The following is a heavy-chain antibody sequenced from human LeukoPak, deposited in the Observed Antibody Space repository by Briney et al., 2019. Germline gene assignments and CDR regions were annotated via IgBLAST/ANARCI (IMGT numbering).Heavy chain of an antibody. D-gene: IGHD3-10*01. CDR2: IYHSGRT. V-gene: IGHV4-38-2*02. Sequence: PSETLSLTCTVSGYSISSGYYWGWIRQPPGKGLEWIGSIYHSGRTFYNPSLKSRVTISVDTSKNQFSLKLTSVTAADTAVYYCARGRITMVRGVTQADRFDYWGQGTLVTVSS. CDR1: GYSISSGYY. J-gene: IGHJ4*02. CDR3: ARGRITMVRGVTQADRFDY.